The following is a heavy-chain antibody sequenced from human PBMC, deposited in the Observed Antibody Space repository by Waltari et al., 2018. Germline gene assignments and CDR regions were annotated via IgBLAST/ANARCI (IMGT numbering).Heavy chain of an antibody. CDR1: GGSISRSTYY. D-gene: IGHD3-22*01. Sequence: QLQLQESGPGLVKPSETLSLTCTVSGGSISRSTYYWGWIRQPPGQGLEWIGNIYYSGSTYYNPSLKSRVTISVDTSKNQFSLKLSSVTAADTAVYYCARHIPVGSSGYYHLYYFDYWGQGTLVTVSS. J-gene: IGHJ4*02. CDR3: ARHIPVGSSGYYHLYYFDY. CDR2: IYYSGST. V-gene: IGHV4-39*01.